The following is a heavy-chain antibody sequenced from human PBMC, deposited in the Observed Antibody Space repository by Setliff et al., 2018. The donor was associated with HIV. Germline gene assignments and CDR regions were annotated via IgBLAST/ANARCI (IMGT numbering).Heavy chain of an antibody. J-gene: IGHJ4*02. D-gene: IGHD3-22*01. CDR2: ISGGGSIT. CDR1: GFTFSSYA. V-gene: IGHV3-23*01. Sequence: HPGGSLRLSCAASGFTFSSYARSWVRQAPGKGLEWVSGISGGGSITDYADSVKGRFSISRDNSKNTLYLQMNSLRAEDTAVYYCAKNRNLVVVISTFDCWGQGTLVTVSS. CDR3: AKNRNLVVVISTFDC.